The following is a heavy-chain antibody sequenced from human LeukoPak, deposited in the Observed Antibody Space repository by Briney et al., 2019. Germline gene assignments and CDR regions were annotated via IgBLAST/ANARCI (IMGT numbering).Heavy chain of an antibody. CDR2: ISAYNGNT. J-gene: IGHJ4*02. CDR3: ARDYYDILTGYEVPPHDY. Sequence: GASVKVSCKASGYTVTSYGISWVRQAPGQGLEWMGWISAYNGNTNYAQKLQGRVTMTTDTSTSTAYMELRSLRSDDTAVYYCARDYYDILTGYEVPPHDYWGQGTLVTVSS. D-gene: IGHD3-9*01. CDR1: GYTVTSYG. V-gene: IGHV1-18*01.